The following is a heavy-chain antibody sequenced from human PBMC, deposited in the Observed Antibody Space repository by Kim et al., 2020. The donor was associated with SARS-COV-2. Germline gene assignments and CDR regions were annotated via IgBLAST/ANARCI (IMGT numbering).Heavy chain of an antibody. D-gene: IGHD3-16*02. V-gene: IGHV3-30*18. CDR3: ANGATSKTYRPDGY. CDR1: GFTFSSYA. Sequence: GGSLRLSCAASGFTFSSYAMHWVRQAPDKGLEWVAVITNDGSSKYYADSVKGRFTISRDNSRNTLFLQMNSLRGEDTAVYYCANGATSKTYRPDGYWGQGTLVTVSS. J-gene: IGHJ4*02. CDR2: ITNDGSSK.